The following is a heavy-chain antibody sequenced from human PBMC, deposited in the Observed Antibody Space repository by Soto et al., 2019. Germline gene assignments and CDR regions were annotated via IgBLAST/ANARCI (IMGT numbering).Heavy chain of an antibody. CDR3: AREYSSGWPGAY. CDR1: GGTFSSYA. Sequence: GASGRVSCKASGGTFSSYAISWVRQAPGQGLEWMGGIIPIFGTANYAQKFQGRVTITADESTSTAYMELSSLRSEDTAVYYCAREYSSGWPGAYWGQGTLVTVS. J-gene: IGHJ4*02. V-gene: IGHV1-69*13. CDR2: IIPIFGTA. D-gene: IGHD6-19*01.